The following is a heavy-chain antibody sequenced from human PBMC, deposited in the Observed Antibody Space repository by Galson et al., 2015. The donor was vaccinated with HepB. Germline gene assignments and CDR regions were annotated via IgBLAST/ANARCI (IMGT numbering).Heavy chain of an antibody. CDR3: ARGAVVVAVGATENNWFDP. D-gene: IGHD2-15*01. V-gene: IGHV1-18*01. CDR2: ISPHNRYT. CDR1: GYTFSSYS. J-gene: IGHJ5*02. Sequence: SVKVSCKASGYTFSSYSITWVRQAPGQGLEWVGWISPHNRYTNYAQNFQGRVTMTTDTSANTAYMELRSLRSDDTAIYYCARGAVVVAVGATENNWFDPWGRGTLVTVSS.